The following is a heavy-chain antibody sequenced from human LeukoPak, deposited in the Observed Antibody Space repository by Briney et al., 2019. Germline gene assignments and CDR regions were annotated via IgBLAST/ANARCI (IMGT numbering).Heavy chain of an antibody. V-gene: IGHV3-23*01. D-gene: IGHD5-18*01. J-gene: IGHJ4*02. Sequence: GGSLRLSCAASGFTFSSYAISWVRQAPGEGREWVSVISGSDGSTSYAASVKGRFTISRDNSKNTLYLQMNSLRVEDTAVYYCAKGLGYSYGLEYWGQGTLGTVSS. CDR1: GFTFSSYA. CDR3: AKGLGYSYGLEY. CDR2: ISGSDGST.